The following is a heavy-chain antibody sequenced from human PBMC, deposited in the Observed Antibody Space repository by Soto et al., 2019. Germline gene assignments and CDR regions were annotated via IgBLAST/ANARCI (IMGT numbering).Heavy chain of an antibody. D-gene: IGHD1-26*01. CDR1: GFTFSHYG. CDR2: ISYDGSNK. CDR3: ARYSGKYQGPIDY. J-gene: IGHJ4*02. V-gene: IGHV3-30*03. Sequence: GGSLRLSCAASGFTFSHYGLHWVRQAPGTGLEWLAVISYDGSNKHYADSVKGRFTVSRDNSKNTLYLQMNSLRAEDTAVYFCARYSGKYQGPIDYWGQGTLVTVSS.